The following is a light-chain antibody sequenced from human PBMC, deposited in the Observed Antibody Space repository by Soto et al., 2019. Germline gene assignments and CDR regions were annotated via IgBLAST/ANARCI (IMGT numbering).Light chain of an antibody. CDR3: QKYGSSPPIT. CDR2: DAS. J-gene: IGKJ5*01. Sequence: EIVLTQSPGTLCLSPGERATLSCRASQSVSTSQLAWYQQKPGQAPRLLIYDASSRATGIPDRFSGSGSGTDFTLTIRRLEPEDSAVYYCQKYGSSPPITFGQGTRLEIK. CDR1: QSVSTSQ. V-gene: IGKV3-20*01.